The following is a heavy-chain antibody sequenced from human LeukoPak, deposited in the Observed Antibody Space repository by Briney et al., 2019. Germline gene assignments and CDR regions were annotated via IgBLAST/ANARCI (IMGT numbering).Heavy chain of an antibody. Sequence: GRSLRLSCAASGFTFDDYAMQWVRHAPGEGLEWVSGISWNSGSIVYADSVKGRFTISRDNAKNSLYLQMNSLRAEDTALYYCAKDKDFDYYYGRDVWGQGATVTVSS. CDR3: AKDKDFDYYYGRDV. CDR1: GFTFDDYA. CDR2: ISWNSGSI. D-gene: IGHD3-3*01. J-gene: IGHJ6*02. V-gene: IGHV3-9*01.